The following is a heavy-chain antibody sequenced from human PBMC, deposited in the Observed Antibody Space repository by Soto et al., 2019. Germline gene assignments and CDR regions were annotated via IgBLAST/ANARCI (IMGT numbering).Heavy chain of an antibody. J-gene: IGHJ3*02. CDR3: ARVPLWFGELRTFDI. D-gene: IGHD3-10*01. Sequence: QVQLQEWGAGLLKPSETLSLTCAVYGGSFSGYNWSWIRQPPGKGLEWIGEINHRGSSNYNPSLKSRVAISVNTSKNQICLKLSSVTAADTAVYYCARVPLWFGELRTFDIWGQGTMVTVSS. CDR1: GGSFSGYN. V-gene: IGHV4-34*01. CDR2: INHRGSS.